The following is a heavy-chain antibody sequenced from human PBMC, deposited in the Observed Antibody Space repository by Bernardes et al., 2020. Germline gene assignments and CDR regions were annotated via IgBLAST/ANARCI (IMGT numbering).Heavy chain of an antibody. V-gene: IGHV4-38-2*02. CDR1: DYSISNGYY. CDR2: TYNSGST. CDR3: ATTLTTDYFYVMDV. J-gene: IGHJ6*04. Sequence: SETLSLTCTVSDYSISNGYYWGWIRQPPGKGLEWIGSTYNSGSTPYNPSLTSRLTMSVDTSKNQFSLKLTSVTAADTAVYYCATTLTTDYFYVMDVWGTGTTVTVSS. D-gene: IGHD4-17*01.